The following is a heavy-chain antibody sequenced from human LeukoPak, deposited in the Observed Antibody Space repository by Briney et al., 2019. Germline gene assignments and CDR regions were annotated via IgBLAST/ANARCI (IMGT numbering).Heavy chain of an antibody. CDR1: GGSISSSSYY. CDR2: IYYSGST. D-gene: IGHD1-26*01. V-gene: IGHV4-39*01. J-gene: IGHJ3*02. CDR3: ARVKRILNTRGATYAFDI. Sequence: PSETLSLTCTVSGGSISSSSYYWGWIRQPPGKGLEWIGSIYYSGSTYHNPSLKGRVTISVDTSENQFSLKLSSVTAADTAVYYCARVKRILNTRGATYAFDIWGQGTMVTVSS.